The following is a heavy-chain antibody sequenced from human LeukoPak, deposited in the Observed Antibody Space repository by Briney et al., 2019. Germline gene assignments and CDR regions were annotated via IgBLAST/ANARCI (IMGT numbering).Heavy chain of an antibody. D-gene: IGHD6-19*01. J-gene: IGHJ3*02. V-gene: IGHV3-53*01. CDR3: ARNARQLSSGWYYYHQLGAFDI. CDR2: IYSGGST. CDR1: GFTVSSNY. Sequence: PGGSLRLSCAASGFTVSSNYMSWVRQAPGKGLEWVSVIYSGGSTYYADSVKGRFTISRDNSKNTLYLQMNSLRAEDTAVYYCARNARQLSSGWYYYHQLGAFDIWGQGTMVTVSS.